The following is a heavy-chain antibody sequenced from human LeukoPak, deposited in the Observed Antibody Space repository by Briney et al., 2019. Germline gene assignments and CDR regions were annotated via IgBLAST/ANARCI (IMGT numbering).Heavy chain of an antibody. CDR1: GFTFGDYA. CDR2: IRSKAYGGTT. D-gene: IGHD5-24*01. J-gene: IGHJ4*02. Sequence: GGSLRLSCTASGFTFGDYAMSWFRQAPGKGLEWVGFIRSKAYGGTTEYAASVKGRFTISRDDFKSIAYLQMNSLKTEDTAVYYCTRGERWLQPYYFDYWGQGTLVTVSS. V-gene: IGHV3-49*03. CDR3: TRGERWLQPYYFDY.